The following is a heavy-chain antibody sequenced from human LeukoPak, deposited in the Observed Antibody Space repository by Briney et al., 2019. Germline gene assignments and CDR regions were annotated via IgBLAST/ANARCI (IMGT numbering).Heavy chain of an antibody. Sequence: SETLSLTCAVSGGSFSGYYWSWIRQAPGKGLEWVGEINHSGSANYNQYLKSRVTTSVDTSKNKFSLKLSSVTAADTAVYYCARVPGRSYSGSYPLDYWGEGTLVTVSS. J-gene: IGHJ4*02. CDR3: ARVPGRSYSGSYPLDY. V-gene: IGHV4-34*01. CDR2: INHSGSA. CDR1: GGSFSGYY. D-gene: IGHD1-26*01.